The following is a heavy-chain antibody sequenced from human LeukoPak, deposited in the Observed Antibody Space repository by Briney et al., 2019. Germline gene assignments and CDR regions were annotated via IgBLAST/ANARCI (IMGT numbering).Heavy chain of an antibody. CDR3: ARFGYYGSGSGVMDV. J-gene: IGHJ6*03. CDR1: GGTFSSYA. V-gene: IGHV1-69*05. CDR2: IIPIFGTA. D-gene: IGHD3-10*01. Sequence: GASVKVSCKASGGTFSSYAISWVRQAPGQGLEWMGGIIPIFGTANYAQKFQGRVTITTDESTSTAYMELSSLRSEETAVYYCARFGYYGSGSGVMDVWGKGTTVTVSS.